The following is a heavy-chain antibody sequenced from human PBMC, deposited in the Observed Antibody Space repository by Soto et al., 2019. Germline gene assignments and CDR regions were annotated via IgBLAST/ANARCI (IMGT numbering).Heavy chain of an antibody. CDR3: ARVTGTTQHYYYYGMDV. CDR2: IIPIFGTA. V-gene: IGHV1-69*13. Sequence: SVKVSCKASGGTFSSYAISWVRQAPGQGLEWMGGIIPIFGTANYAQKFQGRVTITADESTSTAYMELSSLRSEDTAVYYCARVTGTTQHYYYYGMDVWGQGTTVTVSS. D-gene: IGHD1-7*01. J-gene: IGHJ6*02. CDR1: GGTFSSYA.